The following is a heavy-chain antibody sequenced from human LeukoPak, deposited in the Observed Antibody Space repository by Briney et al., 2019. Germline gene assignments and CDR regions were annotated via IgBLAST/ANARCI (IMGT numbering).Heavy chain of an antibody. J-gene: IGHJ4*02. D-gene: IGHD6-13*01. CDR1: GFTVSTNC. Sequence: GGSLRLSCAASGFTVSTNCMTWVRQAPGKGLEWVSTIYSGGTTYYADSVMGRFTISRHNSRNTLYLQMSSLRPEDTAVYYCVKDLEYSSSPHWGQGTLVTVSS. V-gene: IGHV3-53*04. CDR3: VKDLEYSSSPH. CDR2: IYSGGTT.